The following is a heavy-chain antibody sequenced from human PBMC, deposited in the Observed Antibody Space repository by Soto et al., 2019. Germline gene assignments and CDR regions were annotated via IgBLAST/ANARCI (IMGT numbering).Heavy chain of an antibody. D-gene: IGHD2-2*01. V-gene: IGHV3-23*01. Sequence: GGSLRLSCAASGFTFSNYAMNWVRQAPGKGLEWASSITATGSGTYYADSVKGRFTISRDNSKSTLYLQMHSLRAEDTAVYYCAKRGYCSDTRCYGVDYWGQGTLVTVSS. J-gene: IGHJ4*02. CDR2: ITATGSGT. CDR1: GFTFSNYA. CDR3: AKRGYCSDTRCYGVDY.